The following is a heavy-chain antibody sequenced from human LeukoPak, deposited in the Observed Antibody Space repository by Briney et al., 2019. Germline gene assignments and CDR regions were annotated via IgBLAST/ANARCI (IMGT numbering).Heavy chain of an antibody. J-gene: IGHJ5*01. D-gene: IGHD6-13*01. V-gene: IGHV4-39*01. Sequence: TSETLSLTCTVSGGSVGGRNYCWAWIRQSPGTGLEWIGCFYYSGNIYYNPSLKSRITISVDASKNLFSLKLTSLTAADTAVYYCARPGEAASGSLLFFYDSWGQGTLVTVSS. CDR3: ARPGEAASGSLLFFYDS. CDR1: GGSVGGRNYC. CDR2: FYYSGNI.